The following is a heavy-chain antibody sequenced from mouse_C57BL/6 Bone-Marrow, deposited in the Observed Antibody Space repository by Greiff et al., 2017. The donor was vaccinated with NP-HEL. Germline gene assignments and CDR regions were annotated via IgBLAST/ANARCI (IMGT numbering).Heavy chain of an antibody. V-gene: IGHV3-6*01. D-gene: IGHD2-3*01. Sequence: EVKLLESGPGLVKPSQSLSLTCSVTGYSITSGYYWNWIRQFPGNKLEWMGYISYDGSNNYNPSLKNRISITRDTSKNQFFLKLNSVTTEDTATYYCARDRLFAYAMDYWGQGTSVTVSS. CDR2: ISYDGSN. CDR3: ARDRLFAYAMDY. J-gene: IGHJ4*01. CDR1: GYSITSGYY.